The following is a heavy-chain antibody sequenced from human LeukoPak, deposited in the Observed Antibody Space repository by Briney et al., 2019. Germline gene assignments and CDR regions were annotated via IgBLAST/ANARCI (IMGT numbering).Heavy chain of an antibody. V-gene: IGHV4-59*01. CDR1: GDSLCSYY. J-gene: IGHJ4*02. CDR2: IYYSGST. Sequence: SETLSLTCTVSGDSLCSYYWSWIRQPPGKGLEWIGYIYYSGSTNYNPSLKSRVTISVDTSKNQFSLKLSSVTAADTAVYYCAREESYYFDYWGQGTLVTVSS. CDR3: AREESYYFDY.